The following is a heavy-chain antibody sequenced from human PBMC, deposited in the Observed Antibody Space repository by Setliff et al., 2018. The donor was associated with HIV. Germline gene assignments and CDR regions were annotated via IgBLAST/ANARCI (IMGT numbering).Heavy chain of an antibody. CDR1: GGSISSSNW. V-gene: IGHV4-4*02. CDR2: INHSGIS. D-gene: IGHD1-7*01. CDR3: AGVPTGTTSAFDY. Sequence: SETLSLTCTVSGGSISSSNWWSWVRQPPGKGLEWIGEINHSGISNFNPSLKSRVTIPIDTPRNQFSLKLSSVTAADTAVYYCAGVPTGTTSAFDYWGQGTLVTVSS. J-gene: IGHJ4*02.